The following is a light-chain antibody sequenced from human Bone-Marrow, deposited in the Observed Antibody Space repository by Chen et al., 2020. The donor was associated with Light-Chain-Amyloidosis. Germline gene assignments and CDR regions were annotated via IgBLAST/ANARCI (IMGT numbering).Light chain of an antibody. CDR1: QSISTY. V-gene: IGKV1-39*01. J-gene: IGKJ2*01. CDR2: VAS. Sequence: DIQMTQSPSSLSASVGDRVTITCRASQSISTYLNWYQQKPGQAPKLLIYVASSLQTGVPSRFSGSGSGTDDTLTSSGLQPEDFATYYCQQCYMSPDTFGQGTKLEI. CDR3: QQCYMSPDT.